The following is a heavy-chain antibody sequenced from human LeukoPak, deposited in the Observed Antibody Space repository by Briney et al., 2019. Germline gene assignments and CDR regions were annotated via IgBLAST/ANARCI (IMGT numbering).Heavy chain of an antibody. D-gene: IGHD2-21*02. CDR3: AEYCGGDCFSFDY. V-gene: IGHV4-34*01. Sequence: SETLSLTCAVYGGSFSGYYWSWIRQPPGKGLEWIGEINHSGSTNYNPSLKSRVTISVDTSKNQFSLKLSSVTAADTAVYYCAEYCGGDCFSFDYWGQGTLVTVSS. CDR1: GGSFSGYY. J-gene: IGHJ4*02. CDR2: INHSGST.